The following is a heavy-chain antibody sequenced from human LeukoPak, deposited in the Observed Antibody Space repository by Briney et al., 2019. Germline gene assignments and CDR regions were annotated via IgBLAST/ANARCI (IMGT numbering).Heavy chain of an antibody. J-gene: IGHJ4*02. CDR2: ISGSGTST. CDR3: ARGKGIAVSSFDS. Sequence: GGSLRLSCAASGFTFSSYAMSWVRQAPGKGLEWVSGISGSGTSTYYADSVKGRFTISRDNSKNTMSLQMNSLRDEDTALYYCARGKGIAVSSFDSWGQGTLVTVSS. CDR1: GFTFSSYA. V-gene: IGHV3-23*01. D-gene: IGHD6-19*01.